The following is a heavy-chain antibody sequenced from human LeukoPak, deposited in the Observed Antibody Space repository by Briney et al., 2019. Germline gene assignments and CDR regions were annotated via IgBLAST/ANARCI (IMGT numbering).Heavy chain of an antibody. Sequence: SETLSLTCTVSGVSISSSNSYWGWIRHPPGNGLEWIGSIYYSGNTYYNASLKSQVSISIDTSKNYFSLRPTSVPSADPAVSFCARQTGSGLFILPGGQGTLVTASS. CDR2: IYYSGNT. CDR3: ARQTGSGLFILP. J-gene: IGHJ4*02. D-gene: IGHD3/OR15-3a*01. CDR1: GVSISSSNSY. V-gene: IGHV4-39*01.